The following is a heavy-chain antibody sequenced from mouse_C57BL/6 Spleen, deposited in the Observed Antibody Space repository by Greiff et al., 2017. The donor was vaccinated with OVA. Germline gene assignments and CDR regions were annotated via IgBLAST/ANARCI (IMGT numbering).Heavy chain of an antibody. J-gene: IGHJ2*01. D-gene: IGHD1-1*01. Sequence: EVKLQESGPELVKPGDSVKISCKASGYSFTGYFMNWVMQSHGKSLEWIGRINPYNGDTFYNQKFKGKATLTVDKSSSTAHMELRSLTSEDSAVYYCARLDYYGSSVYFDYWGQGTTLTVSS. CDR1: GYSFTGYF. CDR3: ARLDYYGSSVYFDY. CDR2: INPYNGDT. V-gene: IGHV1-20*01.